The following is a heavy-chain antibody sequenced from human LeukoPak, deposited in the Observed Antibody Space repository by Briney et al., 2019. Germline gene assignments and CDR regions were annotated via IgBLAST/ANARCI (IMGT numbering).Heavy chain of an antibody. Sequence: GGSLRLSCAASGFTFSSYWMSWVRQAPGKGLEWVANIKQDGSEKYYVDSVKGRFTISRDNAKNSLYLQMNSLRAEDTAVYYCARGLHYTVRASMGDYWGQGTLVTVSS. CDR2: IKQDGSEK. CDR3: ARGLHYTVRASMGDY. V-gene: IGHV3-7*01. D-gene: IGHD4-11*01. CDR1: GFTFSSYW. J-gene: IGHJ4*02.